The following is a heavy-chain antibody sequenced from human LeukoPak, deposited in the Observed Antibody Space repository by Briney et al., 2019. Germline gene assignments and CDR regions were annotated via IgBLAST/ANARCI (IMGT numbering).Heavy chain of an antibody. D-gene: IGHD1-26*01. CDR3: ARDATSEWELLN. CDR1: GYTFTAYY. CDR2: INPNRGGT. J-gene: IGHJ4*02. V-gene: IGHV1-2*06. Sequence: ASVKVSCKASGYTFTAYYIPWVRQAPGQGLEWMGRINPNRGGTNYAQKFQGRVTMTRDTSISTAYMELSRLTSDDTAVYYCARDATSEWELLNWGQGTLVTVSS.